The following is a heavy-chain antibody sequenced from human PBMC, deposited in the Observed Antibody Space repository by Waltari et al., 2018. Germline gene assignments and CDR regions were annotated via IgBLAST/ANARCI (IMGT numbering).Heavy chain of an antibody. V-gene: IGHV3-48*04. CDR2: ISSSGYHI. D-gene: IGHD4-4*01. CDR1: GLTFSDYS. J-gene: IGHJ4*02. Sequence: EVQLVESGGGLVQPGGSLRLSCVASGLTFSDYSMNWVRQAPGKGREWVSVISSSGYHINDAASVKRRFPISRDNARNSLYLQMNSLRAEDTAVYYCARDSRGDYTPLDYWGQGTLVTVSS. CDR3: ARDSRGDYTPLDY.